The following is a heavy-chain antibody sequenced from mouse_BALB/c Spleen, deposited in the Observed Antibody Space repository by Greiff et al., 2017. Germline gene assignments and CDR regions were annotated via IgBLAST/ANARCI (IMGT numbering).Heavy chain of an antibody. V-gene: IGHV3-2*02. CDR1: GYSITSDYA. D-gene: IGHD4-1*01. CDR2: ISYSGST. J-gene: IGHJ4*01. CDR3: ARPGRAMDY. Sequence: EVQLQESGPGLVKPSQSLSLTCTVTGYSITSDYAWNWIRQFPGNKLEWMGYISYSGSTSYNPSLKSRISITRDTSKNQFFLQLNSVTTEDTATYYCARPGRAMDYWGQGTSVTVSS.